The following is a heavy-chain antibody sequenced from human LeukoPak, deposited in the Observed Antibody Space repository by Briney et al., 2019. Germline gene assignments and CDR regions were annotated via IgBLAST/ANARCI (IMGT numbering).Heavy chain of an antibody. Sequence: SETLSLTCAVSGYSISSGYYWGWIRQPPGKGLDWIASMYHSGNTYYTPSLKSRVTISVDTSKNQFSLRLSSVTAADTAVYYCAKQGPTVVTHFDTWGRGTLVTVSS. CDR2: MYHSGNT. V-gene: IGHV4-38-2*01. D-gene: IGHD4-23*01. CDR3: AKQGPTVVTHFDT. CDR1: GYSISSGYY. J-gene: IGHJ4*02.